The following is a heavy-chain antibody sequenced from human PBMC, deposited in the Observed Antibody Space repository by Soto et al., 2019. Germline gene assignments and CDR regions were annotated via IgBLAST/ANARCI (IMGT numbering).Heavy chain of an antibody. J-gene: IGHJ4*02. CDR2: IYYSGST. D-gene: IGHD2-2*01. CDR1: GGSISSYY. CDR3: ARAAEYCSSTSCSWGFDY. Sequence: SETLSLTCTVSGGSISSYYWSWIRQPPGKGLEWIGYIYYSGSTNYNPSLKSRVTISVDTSKNQFSLKLSSVTAADTAVYYCARAAEYCSSTSCSWGFDYWGQGTLVTVSS. V-gene: IGHV4-59*01.